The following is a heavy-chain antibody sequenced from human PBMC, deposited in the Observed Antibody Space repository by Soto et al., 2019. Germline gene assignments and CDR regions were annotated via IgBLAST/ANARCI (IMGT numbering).Heavy chain of an antibody. CDR1: GFTFSNAW. V-gene: IGHV3-15*01. CDR3: TTEVGRDGDLNYDHYYFDY. Sequence: EVQLVESGGGLVKPGGSLRLSCAASGFTFSNAWMSWVRQAPGKGLEWVGRIKSKTDGGTTDYAAPVKGRFTISRDDSKNTLYLQMNSLKTEDTAVYYCTTEVGRDGDLNYDHYYFDYWGQGTLVTVSS. J-gene: IGHJ4*02. CDR2: IKSKTDGGTT. D-gene: IGHD4-17*01.